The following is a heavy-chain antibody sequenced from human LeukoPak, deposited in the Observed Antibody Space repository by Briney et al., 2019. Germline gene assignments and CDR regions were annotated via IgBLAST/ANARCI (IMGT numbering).Heavy chain of an antibody. V-gene: IGHV3-53*05. CDR2: IYSGGST. D-gene: IGHD2-2*01. J-gene: IGHJ4*02. Sequence: GGSLRLSCAASGFTVSSNYMSWVRQAPGKGLEWVSVIYSGGSTYYADSVKGRFTISRDNAKNSLYLQMNSLRAEDTALYYCAKGYCSSTSCYSDYWGQGTLVTVSS. CDR3: AKGYCSSTSCYSDY. CDR1: GFTVSSNY.